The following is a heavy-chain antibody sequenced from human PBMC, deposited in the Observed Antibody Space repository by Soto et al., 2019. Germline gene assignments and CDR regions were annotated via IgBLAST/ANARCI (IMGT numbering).Heavy chain of an antibody. V-gene: IGHV3-30*18. CDR1: GFTFSSYV. CDR2: ISYDGSNK. D-gene: IGHD5-18*01. CDR3: AKDLRGFSYGYGGFYYYYGMDV. Sequence: EGSLILSWVASGFTFSSYVMHWVRQAPGKGLEWVAVISYDGSNKYYADSVKGRFTISRDNSKNTLYLQMNSLRAEDTAVYYCAKDLRGFSYGYGGFYYYYGMDVWGQGTTVTVSS. J-gene: IGHJ6*02.